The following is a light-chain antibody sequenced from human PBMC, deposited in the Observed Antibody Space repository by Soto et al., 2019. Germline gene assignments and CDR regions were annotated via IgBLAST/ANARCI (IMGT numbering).Light chain of an antibody. V-gene: IGLV2-14*03. CDR1: SSDIGAYNY. Sequence: QSALTQPAAVSGSPGQSITISCTGTSSDIGAYNYVSWYQRHPGRAPKLIIYNVNDRPPGISDRFSGSKSDNAASLTISGLQTEDEADYLCSSYTSTGPQVLFGGGTKVTVL. CDR3: SSYTSTGPQVL. J-gene: IGLJ2*01. CDR2: NVN.